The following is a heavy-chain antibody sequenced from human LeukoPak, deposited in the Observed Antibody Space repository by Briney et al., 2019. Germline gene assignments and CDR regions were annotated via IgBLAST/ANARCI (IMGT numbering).Heavy chain of an antibody. Sequence: TLSLTCTVSGGSISSGSYYWSRIRQPAGKGLEWIGRIYTSGSTNYNPSLKSRVTISVDTSKNQFSLKLSSVTAADTAMYYCARLRYSSGYDFDYWGQGALVTVSS. D-gene: IGHD3-22*01. CDR1: GGSISSGSYY. J-gene: IGHJ4*02. CDR3: ARLRYSSGYDFDY. V-gene: IGHV4-61*02. CDR2: IYTSGST.